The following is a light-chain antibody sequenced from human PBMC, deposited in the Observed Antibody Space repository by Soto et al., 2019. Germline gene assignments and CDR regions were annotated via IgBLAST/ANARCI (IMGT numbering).Light chain of an antibody. CDR2: DVS. V-gene: IGLV2-14*01. CDR3: SSYTSTNTLV. Sequence: QSALTQPASVSGSPGQSITISCTGTSGDVGGYDYVSRYQQHPGKAPKLMIFDVSNRPSGVSNRFSGSKSDNTASLTISGLQAEDEADYYCSSYTSTNTLVFGGGTKLTVL. J-gene: IGLJ2*01. CDR1: SGDVGGYDY.